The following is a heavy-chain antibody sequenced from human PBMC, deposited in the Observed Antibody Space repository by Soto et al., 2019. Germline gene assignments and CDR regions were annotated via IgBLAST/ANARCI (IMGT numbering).Heavy chain of an antibody. CDR3: ARDLNWGSPTSNWARNAFDI. CDR1: GYTFTSYG. V-gene: IGHV1-18*01. CDR2: ISAYNGNT. J-gene: IGHJ3*02. Sequence: QVQLVQSGAEVKKPGASVKVSCKASGYTFTSYGISWVRQAPRQGLEWMGWISAYNGNTNYAQKLQGRVTMTTDTSTSTAYMELRSLRSDDTAVYYCARDLNWGSPTSNWARNAFDIWGQGTMVTVSS. D-gene: IGHD7-27*01.